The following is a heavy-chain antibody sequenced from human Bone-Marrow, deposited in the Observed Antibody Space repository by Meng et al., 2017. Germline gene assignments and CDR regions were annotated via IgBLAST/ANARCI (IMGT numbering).Heavy chain of an antibody. Sequence: GESLKISCAASGFTFSSYAMHWVRQAPGKGLEWVAVISYDGSNKYYADSVKGRFTISRDNSKNTLYLQMNSLRAEDTAVYYCARAEYSTDAFDIWGQGTMVTVSS. CDR1: GFTFSSYA. V-gene: IGHV3-30*04. CDR3: ARAEYSTDAFDI. J-gene: IGHJ3*02. CDR2: ISYDGSNK. D-gene: IGHD6-6*01.